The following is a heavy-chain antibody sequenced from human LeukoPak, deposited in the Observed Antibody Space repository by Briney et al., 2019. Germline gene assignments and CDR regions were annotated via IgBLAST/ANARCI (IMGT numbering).Heavy chain of an antibody. CDR1: GYTFTDYG. J-gene: IGHJ4*02. CDR2: ISTYNGNT. V-gene: IGHV1-18*01. Sequence: ASGKVSCKAYGYTFTDYGIAWVRQAPGQGLEWMAWISTYNGNTDYAQKFQGRVTMTTDTSTNTGHMELRGLGSDDTAVYFCARYAAGRDLDFWGQGTRVTVSS. CDR3: ARYAAGRDLDF. D-gene: IGHD6-13*01.